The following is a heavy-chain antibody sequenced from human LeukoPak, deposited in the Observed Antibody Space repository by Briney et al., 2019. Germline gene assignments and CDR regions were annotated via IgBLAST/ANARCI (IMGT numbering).Heavy chain of an antibody. J-gene: IGHJ6*02. CDR2: IYSGGST. CDR3: ARGVRQQPSLYYYYGMDV. D-gene: IGHD6-13*01. CDR1: GFTVSSNY. V-gene: IGHV3-53*01. Sequence: GGSLRLSCAASGFTVSSNYMSWVRQAPGKGLEWVSVIYSGGSTYYADSVKGRFTISRDNSKNTLYLQMNSLRAEDTAVYYCARGVRQQPSLYYYYGMDVWGQGTTVTVSS.